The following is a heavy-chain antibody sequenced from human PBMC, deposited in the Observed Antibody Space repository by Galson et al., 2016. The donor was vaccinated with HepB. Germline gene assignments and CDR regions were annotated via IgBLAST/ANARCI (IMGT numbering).Heavy chain of an antibody. Sequence: TLSLTCTVSGGSISSRGYYWTWIRQHPGKGLEWIGYIYYSGSTYYNSSLKSRVIISVDTSKNQFSLMLGSVTAADTAIYYCARGSNCSGGRCFWFDPWGQGTLVTVSS. V-gene: IGHV4-31*03. CDR1: GGSISSRGYY. CDR3: ARGSNCSGGRCFWFDP. CDR2: IYYSGST. D-gene: IGHD2-15*01. J-gene: IGHJ5*02.